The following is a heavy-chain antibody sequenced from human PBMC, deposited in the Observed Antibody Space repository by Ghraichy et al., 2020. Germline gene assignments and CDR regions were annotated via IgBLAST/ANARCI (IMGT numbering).Heavy chain of an antibody. V-gene: IGHV4-59*08. CDR2: IYYSGST. D-gene: IGHD6-13*01. J-gene: IGHJ5*02. Sequence: SETLSLTCTVSGGSISSYFWSWIRQPPGKGLEWIGYIYYSGSTNYNPSLKSRVTISVDTSKNQFSLKLSSVTAADTAVYYCARLQQPGTGGWFDPWGQGTLVTVSS. CDR1: GGSISSYF. CDR3: ARLQQPGTGGWFDP.